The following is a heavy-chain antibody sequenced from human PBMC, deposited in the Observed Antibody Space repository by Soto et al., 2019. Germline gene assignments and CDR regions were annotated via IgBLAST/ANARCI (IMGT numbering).Heavy chain of an antibody. CDR1: GGSISSGDYY. V-gene: IGHV4-30-4*01. CDR2: IYYSGST. CDR3: ARLVTASYYYGMDV. Sequence: SETLSLTCTVSGGSISSGDYYWSWIRQPPGKGLEWIGYIYYSGSTYYNPSLKSRVTISVDTSKNQFSLKLSSVTAADTAVYYCARLVTASYYYGMDVWGQGTTVTVSS. D-gene: IGHD2-21*02. J-gene: IGHJ6*02.